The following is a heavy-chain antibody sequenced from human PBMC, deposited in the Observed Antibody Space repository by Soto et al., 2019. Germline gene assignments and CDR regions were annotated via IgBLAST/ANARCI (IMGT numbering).Heavy chain of an antibody. CDR3: ARADLVVVVAATLPYYYYYMDV. CDR2: IYYSGST. D-gene: IGHD2-15*01. Sequence: SETLSLTCTVSGGSISSYYWSWIRQPPGKGLEWIGYIYYSGSTNYNPSLKSRVTISVDTSKNQFSLKLSSVTAADTAVYYCARADLVVVVAATLPYYYYYMDVWGKGTTVTVSS. J-gene: IGHJ6*03. V-gene: IGHV4-59*01. CDR1: GGSISSYY.